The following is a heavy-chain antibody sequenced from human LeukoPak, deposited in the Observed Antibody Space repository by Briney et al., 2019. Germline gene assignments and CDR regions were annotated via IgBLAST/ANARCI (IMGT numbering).Heavy chain of an antibody. Sequence: ASVKVSCKASGYTFTSYGISWVRQAPGQGLEWMGWISAYNGNTNYAQKLQGRVTMTTDTSTSTAYMELRSLRSDDTAVYYCARGQQWLVVRGDFDYWGQGTLVTVSS. CDR1: GYTFTSYG. D-gene: IGHD6-19*01. V-gene: IGHV1-18*01. J-gene: IGHJ4*02. CDR2: ISAYNGNT. CDR3: ARGQQWLVVRGDFDY.